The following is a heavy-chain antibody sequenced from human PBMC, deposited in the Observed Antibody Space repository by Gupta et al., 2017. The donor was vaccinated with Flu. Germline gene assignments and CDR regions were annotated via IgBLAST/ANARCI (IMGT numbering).Heavy chain of an antibody. J-gene: IGHJ6*02. CDR1: GGSISSGSNY. D-gene: IGHD4-17*01. Sequence: QVQLQESGPGLVKPSQTLSLTCTVSGGSISSGSNYWSWIRQPAGKGLEWIGRIYTSGSTNYNPSLKSRVNISVDTSKNQFSLKRSSVTAADTAVYYCARAPGTTVVTNQKSPINYGMDVWGQGTTVTVSS. CDR2: IYTSGST. V-gene: IGHV4-61*02. CDR3: ARAPGTTVVTNQKSPINYGMDV.